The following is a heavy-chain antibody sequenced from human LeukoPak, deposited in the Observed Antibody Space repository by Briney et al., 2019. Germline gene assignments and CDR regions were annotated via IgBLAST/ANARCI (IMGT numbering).Heavy chain of an antibody. D-gene: IGHD1-26*01. J-gene: IGHJ3*01. CDR1: GVSISSYY. Sequence: SETLSLTCTVSGVSISSYYWSWIRQPPGKGLEWIGYIYYSGSTNYNPSLKSRVTISVDTSKNQFSLKLSSVTAADTAVYYCTRRTVGAVQGVHGFDVWGLGTLVTVSS. CDR2: IYYSGST. CDR3: TRRTVGAVQGVHGFDV. V-gene: IGHV4-59*08.